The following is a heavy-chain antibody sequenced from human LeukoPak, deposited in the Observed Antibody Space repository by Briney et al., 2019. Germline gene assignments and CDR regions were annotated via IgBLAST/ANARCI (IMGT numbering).Heavy chain of an antibody. D-gene: IGHD5-12*01. V-gene: IGHV4-4*07. CDR3: VRDSPRTSGLLDY. Sequence: SETPSLTCTVSGASIGDSYWSWIRQPAGKGLEWIGRMFPGGSTNYNPSPYSRVSMSVDTSKNQFSLRLTSVTAADTGVYYCVRDSPRTSGLLDYWGQGTLVAVSS. CDR1: GASIGDSY. J-gene: IGHJ4*02. CDR2: MFPGGST.